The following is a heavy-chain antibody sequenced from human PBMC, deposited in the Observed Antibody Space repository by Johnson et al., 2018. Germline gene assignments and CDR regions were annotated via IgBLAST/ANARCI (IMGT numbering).Heavy chain of an antibody. V-gene: IGHV3-74*01. J-gene: IGHJ4*02. CDR1: GFTFSSYW. D-gene: IGHD7-27*01. Sequence: VQLVQSGGGLVQPGGSLRLSCAASGFTFSSYWMHWVRQAPGKGLVSVSPIDTRGGRTSYAASVKGRFTISRDNTKNTVYLQMNSLRADETAGYYCARENWGKFDYWGQGALVTVSS. CDR2: IDTRGGRT. CDR3: ARENWGKFDY.